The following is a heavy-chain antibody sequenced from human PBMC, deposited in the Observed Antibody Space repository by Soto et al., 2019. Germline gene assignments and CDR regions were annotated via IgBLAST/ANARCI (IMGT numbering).Heavy chain of an antibody. CDR3: ARIIAVAGIDY. CDR2: IWYDGSNK. J-gene: IGHJ4*02. V-gene: IGHV3-33*01. D-gene: IGHD6-19*01. CDR1: GFTFSSYG. Sequence: GGSLRLSCAASGFTFSSYGMHWVRQAPGKGLEWVAVIWYDGSNKYYADSVKGRFTISRDNSKNTLYLQMNSLRAEDTAVYYCARIIAVAGIDYWGQGTLVTVSS.